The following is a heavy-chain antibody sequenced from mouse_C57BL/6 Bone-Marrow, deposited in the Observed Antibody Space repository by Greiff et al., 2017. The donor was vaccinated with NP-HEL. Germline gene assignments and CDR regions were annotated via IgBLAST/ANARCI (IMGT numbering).Heavy chain of an antibody. CDR3: AITTVVALYAMDY. CDR1: GYSITSGYY. V-gene: IGHV3-6*01. J-gene: IGHJ4*01. D-gene: IGHD1-1*01. Sequence: EVQLVESGPGLVKPSQSLSLTCSVTGYSITSGYYWYWIRQFPGNKLEWMGYISYDGSNNYNPSLKNRISITRDTSKNQFFLKLNSVTTEDTATYYCAITTVVALYAMDYWGQGTSVTVSS. CDR2: ISYDGSN.